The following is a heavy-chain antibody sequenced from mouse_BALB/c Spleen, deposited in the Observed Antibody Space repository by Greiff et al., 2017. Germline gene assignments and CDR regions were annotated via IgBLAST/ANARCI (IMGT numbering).Heavy chain of an antibody. CDR1: GFTFSSYA. D-gene: IGHD2-10*02. CDR2: ISSGGST. J-gene: IGHJ4*01. V-gene: IGHV5-6-5*01. Sequence: EVKLMESGGGLVKPGGSLKLSCAASGFTFSSYAMSWVRQTPEKRLEWVASISSGGSTYYPDSVKGRFTISRDNARNILYLQMSSLRSEDTAMYYCARGYGNYEGAMDYWGQGTSVTVSS. CDR3: ARGYGNYEGAMDY.